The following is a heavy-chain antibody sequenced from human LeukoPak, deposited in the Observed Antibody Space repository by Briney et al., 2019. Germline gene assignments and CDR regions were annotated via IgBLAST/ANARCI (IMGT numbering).Heavy chain of an antibody. CDR1: GGSISNYW. CDR3: ARGYSSSWNYFDY. J-gene: IGHJ4*02. Sequence: SVTLSLTCTVSGGSISNYWWSWIRQPPGKGLEWIGYVFDSGGTNYNPSLKSRVTISVDTSKKQFSLKLSSVTAADTAVYYCARGYSSSWNYFDYWGQGTLVTVSS. D-gene: IGHD6-13*01. CDR2: VFDSGGT. V-gene: IGHV4-59*01.